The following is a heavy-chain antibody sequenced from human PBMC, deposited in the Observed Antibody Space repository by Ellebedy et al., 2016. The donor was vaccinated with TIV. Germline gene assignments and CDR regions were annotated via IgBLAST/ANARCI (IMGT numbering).Heavy chain of an antibody. CDR3: AKAGPQYFDC. J-gene: IGHJ4*02. Sequence: GESLKISCAASGSTFSTYSMNWVRQAPGKGLEWISYISNSCSTIYYADSVKGRFTISRDNAKNTVFLQMNSLRAEDTALYYCAKAGPQYFDCWGQGTLVTVSS. V-gene: IGHV3-48*04. CDR1: GSTFSTYS. CDR2: ISNSCSTI.